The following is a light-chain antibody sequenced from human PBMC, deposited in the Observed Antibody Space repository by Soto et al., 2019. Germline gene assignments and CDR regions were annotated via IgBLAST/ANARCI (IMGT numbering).Light chain of an antibody. CDR3: QHYVTSLTT. J-gene: IGKJ1*01. V-gene: IGKV3-20*01. CDR2: DVS. Sequence: EIVLTQSPGTLSLSPGERATLSCRASQSVSNNYLAWYQQKPGQAPRLLIYDVSNRATGIPDRFIGSGSGTDFTLTISRLEPEDFAVYYCQHYVTSLTTFGQGTKVAI. CDR1: QSVSNNY.